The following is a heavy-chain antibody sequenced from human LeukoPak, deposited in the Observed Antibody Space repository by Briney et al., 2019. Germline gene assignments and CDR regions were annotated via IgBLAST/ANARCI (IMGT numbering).Heavy chain of an antibody. Sequence: GGSLRLSCAASGFTFSTYWMHWVRQAPGKGLVWVSRINSDGSSTIYADSVKGRFTISRDNAKNSLYLQMYSLRVEDTAVYYCAGSDTIGYSPREWDYWYFDLWGRGTLVTVSS. D-gene: IGHD3-22*01. J-gene: IGHJ2*01. CDR3: AGSDTIGYSPREWDYWYFDL. V-gene: IGHV3-74*01. CDR1: GFTFSTYW. CDR2: INSDGSST.